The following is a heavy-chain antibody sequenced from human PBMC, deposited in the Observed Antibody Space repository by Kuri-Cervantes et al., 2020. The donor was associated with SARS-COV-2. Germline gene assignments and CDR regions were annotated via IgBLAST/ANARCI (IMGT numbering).Heavy chain of an antibody. V-gene: IGHV4-34*01. J-gene: IGHJ6*02. Sequence: SETLSLTCAVYGWSFSGYHWSWIRQPPGKGLEWIGEINHSGSTNYNPSLKSRVTISVDTSKNQFSLKLSSVTAADTAVYYCARARWGSGWTYYYYGMDVWGQGTTVTVSS. CDR3: ARARWGSGWTYYYYGMDV. CDR1: GWSFSGYH. D-gene: IGHD6-19*01. CDR2: INHSGST.